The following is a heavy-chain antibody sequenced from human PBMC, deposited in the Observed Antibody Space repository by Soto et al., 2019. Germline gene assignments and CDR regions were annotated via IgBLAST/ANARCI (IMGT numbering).Heavy chain of an antibody. CDR2: INPSGGST. Sequence: ASVKVSCKASGYTFTSYYMHWVRQAPGQGLEWMGIINPSGGSTSYAQKFQGRVTMTRDTSTSTVYMELSSLRSEDTAVYYCAREAKAAVSSAANYYYGMDVWGQGTTVTVSS. V-gene: IGHV1-46*01. J-gene: IGHJ6*02. CDR3: AREAKAAVSSAANYYYGMDV. CDR1: GYTFTSYY. D-gene: IGHD2-15*01.